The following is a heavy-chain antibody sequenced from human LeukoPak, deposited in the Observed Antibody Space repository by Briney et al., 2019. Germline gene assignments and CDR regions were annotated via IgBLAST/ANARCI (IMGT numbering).Heavy chain of an antibody. D-gene: IGHD6-19*01. Sequence: SETLSLTCTVSGGSISSSSYYWGWIRQPPGKGLEWIGSIYYSGSTYYNPSLKSRVTISVDTSKNQFSLKLSSVTAADTAVYYCARDQSSAAVAGNWFDPWGQGTLVTVSS. CDR3: ARDQSSAAVAGNWFDP. CDR2: IYYSGST. V-gene: IGHV4-39*07. CDR1: GGSISSSSYY. J-gene: IGHJ5*02.